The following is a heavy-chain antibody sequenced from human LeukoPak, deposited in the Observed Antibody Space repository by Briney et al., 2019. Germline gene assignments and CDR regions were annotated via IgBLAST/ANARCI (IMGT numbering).Heavy chain of an antibody. CDR1: GGSISSYF. CDR2: ISSGGDT. J-gene: IGHJ3*01. V-gene: IGHV4-4*09. CDR3: ASHGDCGGTNCLAFDV. D-gene: IGHD2-2*01. Sequence: SETLSLTCTVSGGSISSYFWSWLRQPPGEGLEWISFISSGGDTNYNPSLKSRVSISETTSKGPFSLELISVTAADTAVYYCASHGDCGGTNCLAFDVWGQGAMVIVSS.